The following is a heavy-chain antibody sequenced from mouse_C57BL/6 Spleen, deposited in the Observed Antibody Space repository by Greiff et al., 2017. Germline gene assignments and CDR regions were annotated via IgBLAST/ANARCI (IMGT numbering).Heavy chain of an antibody. V-gene: IGHV1-80*01. CDR2: IYPGDGDT. CDR1: GYAFSSYW. J-gene: IGHJ4*01. CDR3: ARSVYDYDGYAMDY. Sequence: VQLQQSGAELVKPGASVKISCKASGYAFSSYWMNWVKQRPGKGLEWIGQIYPGDGDTNYNGKFKGKATLTADKSSSTAYMQLSSLTAEDSAVYFCARSVYDYDGYAMDYWGQGTSVTVSS. D-gene: IGHD2-4*01.